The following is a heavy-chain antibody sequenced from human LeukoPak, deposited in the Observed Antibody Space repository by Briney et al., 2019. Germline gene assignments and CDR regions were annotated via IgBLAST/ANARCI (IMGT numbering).Heavy chain of an antibody. Sequence: VQVPCLACGYSLNQYYMHVLGQAPPQGRDWIGLVNPNSGGTKHEQKFQGRVTMTSDPSISTAYMELSRLRSDDTAVYYCARRGYHYESGGYYSVGYYNYYMDVWGKGTTVTVSS. V-gene: IGHV1-2*02. D-gene: IGHD3-22*01. J-gene: IGHJ6*03. CDR2: VNPNSGGT. CDR1: GYSLNQYY. CDR3: ARRGYHYESGGYYSVGYYNYYMDV.